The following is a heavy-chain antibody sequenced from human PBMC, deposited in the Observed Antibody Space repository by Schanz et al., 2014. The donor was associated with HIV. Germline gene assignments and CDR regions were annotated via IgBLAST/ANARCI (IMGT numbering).Heavy chain of an antibody. CDR2: IIPIFGTT. V-gene: IGHV1-69*13. J-gene: IGHJ6*02. CDR3: ARAAFSSEYYYGMDV. D-gene: IGHD3-3*02. CDR1: GGTFSSYA. Sequence: QVQLVQSGAEMKKPGASVKVSCKASGGTFSSYAISWVRQAPGQGLEWMGGIIPIFGTTNYAQKFQGRVTIIADESTSTAYMELSSLRSADTAVYFCARAAFSSEYYYGMDVWGQGTTVTVSS.